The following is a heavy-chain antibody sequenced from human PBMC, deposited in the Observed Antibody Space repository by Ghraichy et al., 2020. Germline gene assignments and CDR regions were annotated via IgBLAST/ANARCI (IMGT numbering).Heavy chain of an antibody. Sequence: GGSLRLSCVVSGLIFSPNTMNWVRQAPGKRLEWVSSIISSTRYIYYADSVKGRFTISRDNAQNSLYLQMNSLRAEDTAVYYCSRGGGAGTPVLYHMDVSGLGTTVTVSS. V-gene: IGHV3-21*01. CDR2: IISSTRYI. CDR3: SRGGGAGTPVLYHMDV. CDR1: GLIFSPNT. J-gene: IGHJ6*02. D-gene: IGHD6-19*01.